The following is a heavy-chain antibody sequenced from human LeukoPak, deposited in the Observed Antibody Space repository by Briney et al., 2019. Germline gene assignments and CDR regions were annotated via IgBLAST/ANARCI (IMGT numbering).Heavy chain of an antibody. J-gene: IGHJ6*02. Sequence: SETLSLTCTVSGGSISSGGHYWSWIRQHPGKGLEWIGYIYYSGSTYYNPSLKSRVTISVDTSKNQFSLKLSSVTAADTAVYYCARVHSSGQRMDVWGQGTTVTVSS. CDR1: GGSISSGGHY. V-gene: IGHV4-31*03. CDR2: IYYSGST. CDR3: ARVHSSGQRMDV. D-gene: IGHD6-19*01.